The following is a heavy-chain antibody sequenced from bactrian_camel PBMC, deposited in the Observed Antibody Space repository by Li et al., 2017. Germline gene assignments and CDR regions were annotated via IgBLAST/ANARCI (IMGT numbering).Heavy chain of an antibody. CDR3: AFRHGITAIRNLGPEGMIT. D-gene: IGHD3*01. V-gene: IGHV3S42*01. Sequence: VQLVESGGGSVQAGGSLRLSCAVSGYTVSRYCMGWFRQVPGKEREGVGAVDGEATIRYADFVEGRFTISRDNAKNTLYLEMNSLKPEDTAMYYCAFRHGITAIRNLGPEGMITGARGPRSPSP. J-gene: IGHJ4*01. CDR2: VDGEATI. CDR1: GYTVSRYC.